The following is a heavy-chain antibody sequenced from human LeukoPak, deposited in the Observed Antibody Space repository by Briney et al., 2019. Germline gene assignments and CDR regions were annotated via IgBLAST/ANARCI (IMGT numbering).Heavy chain of an antibody. J-gene: IGHJ4*02. CDR3: ARDRHWTNDWVFDY. Sequence: SETLSLTCTVSGGSIGTYYWSWIRQSPGKGLEWIGYIYYNGYTDYNPSLKSRVTISLHTSKNQFSLKLSSMTAADTAVYYCARDRHWTNDWVFDYWGQGTLVTVSS. D-gene: IGHD1/OR15-1a*01. CDR2: IYYNGYT. CDR1: GGSIGTYY. V-gene: IGHV4-59*01.